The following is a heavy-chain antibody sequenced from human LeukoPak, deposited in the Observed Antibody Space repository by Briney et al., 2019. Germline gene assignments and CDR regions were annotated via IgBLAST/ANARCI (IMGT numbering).Heavy chain of an antibody. J-gene: IGHJ6*03. D-gene: IGHD6-19*01. V-gene: IGHV4-34*01. CDR2: INHSGST. Sequence: SETLSLTCAVYGGSFSGYYWSWIRQPPGKGLEWIGEINHSGSTNYNPSLKSRVTISVDTSKNQFSLKLSSVTAADTAVYYCARQIRGLSSGWYKLHYYYYMDVWGKGTTVTISS. CDR1: GGSFSGYY. CDR3: ARQIRGLSSGWYKLHYYYYMDV.